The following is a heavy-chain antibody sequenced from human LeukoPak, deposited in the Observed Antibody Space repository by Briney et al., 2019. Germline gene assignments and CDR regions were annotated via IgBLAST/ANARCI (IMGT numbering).Heavy chain of an antibody. CDR3: TRNNWFDP. CDR1: GFTFSSYG. V-gene: IGHV4-34*01. Sequence: PGGSLRLSCAASGFTFSSYGMHWVRQAPGKGLEWIGEINHSGTTKYNPSLKSRVTISVDTPQNQFSLRLSSVTAADTAVYYCTRNNWFDPWGQGTLVTVSS. J-gene: IGHJ5*02. CDR2: INHSGTT.